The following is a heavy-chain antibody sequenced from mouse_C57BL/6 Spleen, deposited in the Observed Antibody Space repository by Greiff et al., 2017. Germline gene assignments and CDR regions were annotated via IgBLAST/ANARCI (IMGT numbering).Heavy chain of an antibody. CDR3: ARALYGSSYSGYFDV. CDR1: GYTFTSYW. V-gene: IGHV1-69*01. Sequence: VQLQQPGAELVMPGASVKLSCKASGYTFTSYWMHWVKQRPGQGLEWIGEIDPSDSYTNYNQTFKGKSTLTVDKSSSTAYMQLSSLTSEDSAVYYCARALYGSSYSGYFDVWGTGTTVTVSS. D-gene: IGHD1-1*01. CDR2: IDPSDSYT. J-gene: IGHJ1*03.